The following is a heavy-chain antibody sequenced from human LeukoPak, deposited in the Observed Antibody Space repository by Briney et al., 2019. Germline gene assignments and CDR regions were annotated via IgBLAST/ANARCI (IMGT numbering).Heavy chain of an antibody. D-gene: IGHD3-10*01. Sequence: GGSLRLSCAASGFTFSSHAMSGVRQAPGKELQGVSGISGSGGSTYYADSVKGRFTISRDNPKNTLYMQMNSLRAEDTAVYYCAKRTNFNSGSHDYWGQGTLVTVSS. J-gene: IGHJ4*02. CDR3: AKRTNFNSGSHDY. V-gene: IGHV3-23*01. CDR1: GFTFSSHA. CDR2: ISGSGGST.